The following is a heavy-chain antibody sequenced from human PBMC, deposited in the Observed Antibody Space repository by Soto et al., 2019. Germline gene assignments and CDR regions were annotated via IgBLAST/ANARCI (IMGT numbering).Heavy chain of an antibody. J-gene: IGHJ4*02. Sequence: ASVKVSCKASGGTFSSYAISWVRQAPGQGLEWMGGIIPIFGTANYAQKFQGRVTITADESTSTAYMELSSLRSEDTAVYYCASEKYGATLPAAGATELDYWGQGTLVTVSS. CDR3: ASEKYGATLPAAGATELDY. V-gene: IGHV1-69*13. D-gene: IGHD4-17*01. CDR1: GGTFSSYA. CDR2: IIPIFGTA.